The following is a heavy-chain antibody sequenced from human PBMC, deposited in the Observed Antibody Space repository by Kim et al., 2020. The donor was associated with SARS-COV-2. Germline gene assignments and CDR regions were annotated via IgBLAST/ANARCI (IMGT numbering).Heavy chain of an antibody. D-gene: IGHD6-19*01. CDR3: ARDPVGASCWYYFDS. J-gene: IGHJ4*01. CDR1: GINFSDYY. V-gene: IGHV3-11*05. Sequence: GGSLRLSCEASGINFSDYYMSWIRQAPGKGLEWVSYISSSGSYTKYADSLKGRFTISRDNAENSLYLEMNSLSADDTAVYYCARDPVGASCWYYFDSWG. CDR2: ISSSGSYT.